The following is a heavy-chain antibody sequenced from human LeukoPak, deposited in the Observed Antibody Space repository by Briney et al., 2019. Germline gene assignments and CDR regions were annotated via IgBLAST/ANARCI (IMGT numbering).Heavy chain of an antibody. CDR3: AKTGGPWD. J-gene: IGHJ4*02. CDR2: IWYDGSKE. CDR1: GFTFNSYD. V-gene: IGHV3-33*06. Sequence: GGSLRLSCAASGFTFNSYDMHWVRQTPGKGLEWVAVIWYDGSKEFYRDSVKGRFSISRDNSKNTLYLQMNSLRAEDTAVYYCAKTGGPWDWGQGALVTVSS. D-gene: IGHD7-27*01.